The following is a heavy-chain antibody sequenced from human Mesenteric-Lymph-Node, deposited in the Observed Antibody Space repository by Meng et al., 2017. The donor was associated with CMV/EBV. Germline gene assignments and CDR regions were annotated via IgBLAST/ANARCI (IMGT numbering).Heavy chain of an antibody. Sequence: SRSTWWSWVRQPPGTGLEWIGEIYHSGSTNYNPSLKSRVTISVDKSKNQFSLKLSSVTAADTAVYYCARDGGYCSSTSCYPSGLDYWGQGTLVTVSS. CDR3: ARDGGYCSSTSCYPSGLDY. CDR1: SRSTW. D-gene: IGHD2-2*01. V-gene: IGHV4-4*02. CDR2: IYHSGST. J-gene: IGHJ4*02.